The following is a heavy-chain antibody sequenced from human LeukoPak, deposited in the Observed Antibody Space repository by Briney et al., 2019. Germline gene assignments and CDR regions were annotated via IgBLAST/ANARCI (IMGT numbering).Heavy chain of an antibody. CDR3: TRGTPWFDP. Sequence: GASVKVSCRASGYSFTAYYIYWIRHSPAEGFEWMGWINPNTGGTNYAGKFHGRVIMTRDTPIDTAYMELSSVTSDDTAVYYCTRGTPWFDPWGQGTLVTVSS. V-gene: IGHV1-2*02. J-gene: IGHJ5*02. CDR2: INPNTGGT. CDR1: GYSFTAYY. D-gene: IGHD4-23*01.